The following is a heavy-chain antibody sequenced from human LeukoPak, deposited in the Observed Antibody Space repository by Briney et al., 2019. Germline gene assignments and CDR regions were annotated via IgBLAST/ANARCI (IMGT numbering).Heavy chain of an antibody. CDR3: ARGAYYYDITGWFDP. CDR2: IIPIFGTA. CDR1: GYTFTGYY. Sequence: SSVMVSCTASGYTFTGYYMLWVRQAPGQGLEWMGGIIPIFGTANYAQKFQGRVTITADESTRTAYMELSSLRSEDTAVYYCARGAYYYDITGWFDPWGERWLLSVSS. J-gene: IGHJ5*02. V-gene: IGHV1-69*13. D-gene: IGHD3-22*01.